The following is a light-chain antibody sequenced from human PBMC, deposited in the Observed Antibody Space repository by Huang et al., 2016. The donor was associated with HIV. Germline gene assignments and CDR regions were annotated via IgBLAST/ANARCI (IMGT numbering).Light chain of an antibody. CDR1: QDIDAY. V-gene: IGKV1-27*01. J-gene: IGKJ1*01. CDR3: QKYSDVPRT. CDR2: AAS. Sequence: DIQMTQSPSSLSASIGDRITISCRASQDIDAYLAWYQHKPGKVPNLLIYAASTLQSGVPSRFGGSGCGTNFTLTIGSLQPEDVGSYYCQKYSDVPRTFGQGTKVEIK.